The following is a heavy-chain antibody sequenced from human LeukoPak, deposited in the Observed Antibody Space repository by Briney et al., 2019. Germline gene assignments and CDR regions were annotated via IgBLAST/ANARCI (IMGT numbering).Heavy chain of an antibody. D-gene: IGHD6-6*01. J-gene: IGHJ4*02. Sequence: SETLSLTXAVYGGSFSGYYSSWIRQPPGKGLEWIGEINHSGSTNYNPSLKSRVTISVDTSKNQFSLKLSSVTAADTAVYYCARRRYSSSAGNDYWGQGTLVTVSS. CDR1: GGSFSGYY. V-gene: IGHV4-34*01. CDR2: INHSGST. CDR3: ARRRYSSSAGNDY.